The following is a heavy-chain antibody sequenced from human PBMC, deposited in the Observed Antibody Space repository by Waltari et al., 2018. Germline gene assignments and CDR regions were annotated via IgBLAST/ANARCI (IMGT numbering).Heavy chain of an antibody. V-gene: IGHV1-3*01. CDR1: GYTFTSYA. Sequence: QVQLVQSGAEVKKPGASVKVSCKASGYTFTSYAMHWVRQAPGQRLEGMGWIKAGNGNKKYSQKLQGRVTITRDTSASTAYRELSSLRSEDTAVYYWASSLDWYFDLWGRGTLVTVSS. CDR3: ASSLDWYFDL. CDR2: IKAGNGNK. J-gene: IGHJ2*01.